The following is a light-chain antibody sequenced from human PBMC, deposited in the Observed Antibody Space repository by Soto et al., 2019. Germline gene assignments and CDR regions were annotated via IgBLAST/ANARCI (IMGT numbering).Light chain of an antibody. V-gene: IGLV3-1*01. Sequence: SYELTQPPSVSVSPGQTASITCSGDKLGDKYACWYQQKPGQSPVLLIYQDTKRPSGIPERFSGSNSGTTATLTISGTQAMDEDDYYCQVWDSNTESEVFGGGTKVTVL. CDR1: KLGDKY. CDR2: QDT. J-gene: IGLJ2*01. CDR3: QVWDSNTESEV.